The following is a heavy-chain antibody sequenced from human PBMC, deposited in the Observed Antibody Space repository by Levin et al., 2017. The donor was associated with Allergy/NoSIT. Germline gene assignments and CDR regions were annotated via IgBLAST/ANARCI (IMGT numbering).Heavy chain of an antibody. CDR1: GFTFSSYS. V-gene: IGHV3-21*01. Sequence: HGESLKISCAASGFTFSSYSMNWVRQAPGKGLEWVSSISSSSSYIYSADSVKGRFTISRDNAKNSLYLQMNSLRAEDTAVYYCARALAGATGDYWGQGTLVTVSS. D-gene: IGHD1-26*01. J-gene: IGHJ4*02. CDR3: ARALAGATGDY. CDR2: ISSSSSYI.